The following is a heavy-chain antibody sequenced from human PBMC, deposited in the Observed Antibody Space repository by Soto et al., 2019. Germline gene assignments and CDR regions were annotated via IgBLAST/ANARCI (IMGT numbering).Heavy chain of an antibody. CDR3: ARDGRLSPYYYYYGMDV. V-gene: IGHV3-23*01. J-gene: IGHJ6*02. Sequence: GGSLRLSCAASGFTFTDYAMSWVRQAPGKGLEWVSFIDVSGGYTYYADSVRGRFTISRDNARNTLYLQMNSLGAEDTAVYYCARDGRLSPYYYYYGMDVWGQGTTVTVSS. D-gene: IGHD3-16*02. CDR2: IDVSGGYT. CDR1: GFTFTDYA.